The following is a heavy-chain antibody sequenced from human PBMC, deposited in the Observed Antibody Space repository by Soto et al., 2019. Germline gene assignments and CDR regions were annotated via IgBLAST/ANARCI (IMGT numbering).Heavy chain of an antibody. CDR2: ISGSGGST. CDR1: GFTFISYA. Sequence: GGFLRLSCAASGFTFISYAMSWVRQAPGKGLEWVSAISGSGGSTYYADSVKGRFTISRDNSKNTLYLQMNSLRAEDTAVYYCAKGTRYFDWPYDYWGQGTLVTVSS. CDR3: AKGTRYFDWPYDY. J-gene: IGHJ4*02. D-gene: IGHD3-9*01. V-gene: IGHV3-23*01.